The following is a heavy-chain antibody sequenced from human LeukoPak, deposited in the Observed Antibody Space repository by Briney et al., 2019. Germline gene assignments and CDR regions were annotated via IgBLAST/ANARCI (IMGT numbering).Heavy chain of an antibody. CDR2: IYYSGST. CDR3: ARDAYSSGRFDP. D-gene: IGHD6-19*01. Sequence: SETLSLTCTVSGGSISTNSYYCGWIRQPPGKGLEWIGSIYYSGSTNYNPSLKSRVTISVYTSKNQFSLKLSSVTAADTAVYYCARDAYSSGRFDPWGQGTLVTVSS. CDR1: GGSISTNSYY. V-gene: IGHV4-39*07. J-gene: IGHJ5*02.